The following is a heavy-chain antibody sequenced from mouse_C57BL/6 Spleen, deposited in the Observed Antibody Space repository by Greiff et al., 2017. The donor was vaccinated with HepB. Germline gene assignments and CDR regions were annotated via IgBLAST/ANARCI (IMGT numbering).Heavy chain of an antibody. V-gene: IGHV1-64*01. CDR1: GYTFTSYW. CDR3: ARHDYVGYYAMDY. CDR2: IHPNSGST. Sequence: VKLQEPGAELVKPGASVKLSCKASGYTFTSYWMHWVKQRPGQGLEWIGMIHPNSGSTNYNEKFKSKATLTVDKSSSTAYMQLSSLTSEDSAVYYGARHDYVGYYAMDYWGQGTSVTVSS. J-gene: IGHJ4*01. D-gene: IGHD2-4*01.